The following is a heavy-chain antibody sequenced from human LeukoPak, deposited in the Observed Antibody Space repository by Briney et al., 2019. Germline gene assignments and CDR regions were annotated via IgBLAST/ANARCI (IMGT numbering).Heavy chain of an antibody. Sequence: PGGSLRLSCAASGFTFSSYEMNWVRQAPGKGLEWVSYISSSGSTIYYADSVKGRFTISRDNAKNSLYLQMNSLRAEDTAVYYCAKDTGYSSGWYVPAGLGYHFQHWGQGTLVTVSS. CDR1: GFTFSSYE. D-gene: IGHD6-19*01. CDR3: AKDTGYSSGWYVPAGLGYHFQH. CDR2: ISSSGSTI. J-gene: IGHJ1*01. V-gene: IGHV3-48*03.